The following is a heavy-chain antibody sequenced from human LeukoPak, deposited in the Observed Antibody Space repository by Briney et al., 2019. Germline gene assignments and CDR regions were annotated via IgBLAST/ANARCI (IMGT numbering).Heavy chain of an antibody. CDR1: CVSFSGYY. J-gene: IGHJ6*03. CDR2: IKQGGST. Sequence: ASETLSLTCAVYCVSFSGYYGSRIRHPPRRGLEWIGEIKQGGSTNYNPSVKSRVTISVDTSKNQSSMKLSPVTAADTPVYYRASFVGVSRHGDPLYYYYMDVWGKGTPVIVSS. D-gene: IGHD2-21*02. CDR3: ASFVGVSRHGDPLYYYYMDV. V-gene: IGHV4-34*01.